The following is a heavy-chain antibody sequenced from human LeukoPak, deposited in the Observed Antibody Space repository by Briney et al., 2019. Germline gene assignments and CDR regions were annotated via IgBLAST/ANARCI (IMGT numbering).Heavy chain of an antibody. CDR3: ASRSDDRSLYYFDY. Sequence: SETLSLTCTVSGGSIRSSGYYWGWIRQPPGKGLEWIGGIDSSGSTYDNPSLTSQVTISVDTSTSQSSLKLSAVTAADTAVYYCASRSDDRSLYYFDYWGQGTLVSVSS. CDR1: GGSIRSSGYY. V-gene: IGHV4-39*01. J-gene: IGHJ4*02. CDR2: IDSSGST. D-gene: IGHD3-22*01.